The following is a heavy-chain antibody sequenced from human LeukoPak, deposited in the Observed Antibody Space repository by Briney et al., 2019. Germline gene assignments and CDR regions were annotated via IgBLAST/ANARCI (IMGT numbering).Heavy chain of an antibody. D-gene: IGHD6-19*01. V-gene: IGHV6-1*01. CDR3: ARGQEGLVSWSTGYYHYYYMDV. CDR2: TYYRSKWYN. CDR1: GDSVSSNSAA. Sequence: SQTLSLTFAFSGDSVSSNSAAWNWLRQSPSRGLEGLGRTYYRSKWYNDYAVSVKSRITINPDTSKNHFSLQLNSVTPEDTAVYYCARGQEGLVSWSTGYYHYYYMDVWGKGNTVTVSS. J-gene: IGHJ6*03.